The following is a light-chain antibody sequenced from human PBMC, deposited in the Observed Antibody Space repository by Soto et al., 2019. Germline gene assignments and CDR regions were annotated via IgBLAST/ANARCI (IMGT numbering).Light chain of an antibody. CDR3: QQYNNWPPWT. CDR1: QSVSSN. V-gene: IGKV3-15*01. CDR2: GAS. J-gene: IGKJ1*01. Sequence: EIVMTQSPATLSVSPGERATLSCRASQSVSSNLAWYQQKPGQAPRLLIYGASTRATGIPARFSGSGSGTEVTPTISRLQPEDFAVYYCQQYNNWPPWTFGQGTKVEIK.